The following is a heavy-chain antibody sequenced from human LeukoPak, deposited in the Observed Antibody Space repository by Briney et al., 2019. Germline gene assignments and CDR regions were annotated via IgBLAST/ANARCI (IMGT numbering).Heavy chain of an antibody. Sequence: LGESLKISCKGSGYSFTSYWIGWVRQMPGKGLEWMGIIYPGDSDTRYSPSFQGQVTISADKSISTAYLQWSSLKASDTAMYYCARLNTYYYDSSGYYLGYWGQGTPVTVSS. J-gene: IGHJ4*02. CDR1: GYSFTSYW. D-gene: IGHD3-22*01. CDR2: IYPGDSDT. V-gene: IGHV5-51*01. CDR3: ARLNTYYYDSSGYYLGY.